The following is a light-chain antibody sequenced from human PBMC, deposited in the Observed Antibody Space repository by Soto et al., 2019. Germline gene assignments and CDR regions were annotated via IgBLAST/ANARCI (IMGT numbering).Light chain of an antibody. CDR1: SSDVGGYNY. V-gene: IGLV2-14*01. J-gene: IGLJ1*01. Sequence: SVLTQPRSASGSPGQSITISCTGTSSDVGGYNYVSWYQQHPGKAPKLMIYEVSNRPSGVSNRFSGSKSDNTASLTISGLQAEDEADYYCSSYTSFSTYVFGTGTKV. CDR3: SSYTSFSTYV. CDR2: EVS.